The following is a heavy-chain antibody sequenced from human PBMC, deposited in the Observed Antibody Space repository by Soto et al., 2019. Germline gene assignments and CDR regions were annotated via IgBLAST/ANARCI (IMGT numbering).Heavy chain of an antibody. D-gene: IGHD3-22*01. CDR1: GGAFSDYS. J-gene: IGHJ4*02. Sequence: SETLSFTCAVYGGAFSDYSWTWIRQPPGKGLEWIGEINDSGSTNYTPSLERRVTISRDTSKNRFSLKLSSVTAADTAVYYCARGSHKLHSYDSSGFYHYVDYWGQGSLVTVSS. CDR2: INDSGST. CDR3: ARGSHKLHSYDSSGFYHYVDY. V-gene: IGHV4-34*01.